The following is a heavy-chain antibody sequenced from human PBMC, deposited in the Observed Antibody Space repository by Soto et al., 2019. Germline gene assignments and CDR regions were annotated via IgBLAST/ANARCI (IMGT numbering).Heavy chain of an antibody. D-gene: IGHD5-12*01. Sequence: GASVKVSCKASGYTFTSYGISWVRQAPGQGLEWMGWISAYNGNTNYAQKLQGRVTMTTDTSTSTAYMELSSLRSEDTAVYYCARGSDIVATLDFDYWGQGTLVTVSS. CDR3: ARGSDIVATLDFDY. CDR2: ISAYNGNT. V-gene: IGHV1-18*01. CDR1: GYTFTSYG. J-gene: IGHJ4*02.